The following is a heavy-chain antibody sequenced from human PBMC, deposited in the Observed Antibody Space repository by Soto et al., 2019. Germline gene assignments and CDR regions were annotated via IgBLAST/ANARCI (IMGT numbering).Heavy chain of an antibody. Sequence: PGGSLRLSCAASGFTFSNYAIYWMRQAPGKGLEWVALISYDASTEFYADSVKGRFTISRDNSKNTVSLQMNNLRPEDTAVYFCARVPGLYYDFWSASRVLTDAFHVWGPGTAVTVSS. J-gene: IGHJ3*01. CDR1: GFTFSNYA. D-gene: IGHD3-3*01. CDR2: ISYDASTE. CDR3: ARVPGLYYDFWSASRVLTDAFHV. V-gene: IGHV3-30-3*01.